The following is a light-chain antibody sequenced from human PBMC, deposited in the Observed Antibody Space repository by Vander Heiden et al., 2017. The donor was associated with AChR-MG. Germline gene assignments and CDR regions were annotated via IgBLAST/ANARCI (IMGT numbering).Light chain of an antibody. J-gene: IGKJ4*01. CDR2: AVS. CDR1: QSVSNN. Sequence: DIVMTQSPVTVSVFPGERATLSCRASQSVSNNLAWYQQKPGLAPRLLIYAVSVRATGVPARFSGSGSGTDFTLTISSLQSEDFAIYYCQQYHNWLTFGGGTKVEI. V-gene: IGKV3-15*01. CDR3: QQYHNWLT.